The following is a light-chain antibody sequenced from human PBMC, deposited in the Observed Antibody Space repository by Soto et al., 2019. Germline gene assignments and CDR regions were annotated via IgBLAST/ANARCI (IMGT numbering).Light chain of an antibody. Sequence: DIQMTQSPSSLSASLGDRVTITCQASQDIDKFLNWYQQKPGKAPKLLIYDVLNLEAGVPSRFSGSGSGTDFTLTISSLQPEDFATYYCQQYDDLPVTFGQGTRLEIK. V-gene: IGKV1-33*01. CDR3: QQYDDLPVT. CDR2: DVL. CDR1: QDIDKF. J-gene: IGKJ5*01.